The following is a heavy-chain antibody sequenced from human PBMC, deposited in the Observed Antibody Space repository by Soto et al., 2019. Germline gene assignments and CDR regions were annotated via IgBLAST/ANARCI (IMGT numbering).Heavy chain of an antibody. CDR2: ISSTSSRT. J-gene: IGHJ4*02. Sequence: PGGSLRLSCAASGLTFSSSSMSWVRQAPGKGLEWVSSISSTSSRTYYADSVKGQFTISRDNAKNSLYLQMNSLRAEDTAVYYFATRPFCKNGLCPFDYGGRGTVVTVS. D-gene: IGHD2-8*01. CDR3: ATRPFCKNGLCPFDY. CDR1: GLTFSSSS. V-gene: IGHV3-21*01.